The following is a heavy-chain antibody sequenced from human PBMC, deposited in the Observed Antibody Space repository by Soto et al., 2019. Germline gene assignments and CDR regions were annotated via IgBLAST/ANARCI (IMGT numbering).Heavy chain of an antibody. CDR3: ARGPSGDKVDS. J-gene: IGHJ4*02. Sequence: QVQLQESGPGLVKPSQTLSLTCTVSGGSISTVNYWWSWIRQSPDMGLEWIGHIYKGGSTYNNPSPESRVTMSVDTSKNQLSLTLSSVSAADTAVYYCARGPSGDKVDSWGQGTLVTVSS. V-gene: IGHV4-30-4*01. CDR1: GGSISTVNYW. CDR2: IYKGGST. D-gene: IGHD7-27*01.